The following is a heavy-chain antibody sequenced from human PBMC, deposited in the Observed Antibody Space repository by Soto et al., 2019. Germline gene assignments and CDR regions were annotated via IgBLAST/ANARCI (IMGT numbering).Heavy chain of an antibody. J-gene: IGHJ5*02. V-gene: IGHV4-31*03. Sequence: PSETLSLTCTVSGGSISSGGYYWSWIRQHPGKGLEWIGYIYYSGSTYYNPSLKSRVTISVDTSKNQFSLKLSSVTAADTAVYYCARGLEYCSGGSCYSDFGWFDPWGQGTLVTVSS. CDR2: IYYSGST. CDR3: ARGLEYCSGGSCYSDFGWFDP. D-gene: IGHD2-15*01. CDR1: GGSISSGGYY.